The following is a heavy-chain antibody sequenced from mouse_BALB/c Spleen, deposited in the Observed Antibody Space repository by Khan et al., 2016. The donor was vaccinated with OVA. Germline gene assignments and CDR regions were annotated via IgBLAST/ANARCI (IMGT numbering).Heavy chain of an antibody. CDR3: AKLRVFYFDS. CDR2: IWGDGST. V-gene: IGHV2-3*01. Sequence: QVQLQQSGPGLVAPSQSLSITCTVSGFSLTSDGVSWVRQPPGKGLEWLGVIWGDGSTNYHSALRSRLSIRKDNSKSQVFLKLDSLQTDDTATYYCAKLRVFYFDSWGQGTTLTVSS. CDR1: GFSLTSDG. J-gene: IGHJ2*01.